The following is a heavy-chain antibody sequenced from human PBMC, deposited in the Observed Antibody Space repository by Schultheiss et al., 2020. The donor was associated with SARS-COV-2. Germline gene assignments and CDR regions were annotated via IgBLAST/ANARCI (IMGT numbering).Heavy chain of an antibody. Sequence: SETLSLTCNVFGGSISSDYWSWIRQPPGKGLEWIGYIYYSGSTYYNPSLKSRVTISVDTSKNQFSLKLSSVTAADTAVYYCARSTCSSTSCYLFDYWGQGTLVTVSS. V-gene: IGHV4-59*01. CDR1: GGSISSDY. J-gene: IGHJ4*02. CDR3: ARSTCSSTSCYLFDY. D-gene: IGHD2-2*01. CDR2: IYYSGST.